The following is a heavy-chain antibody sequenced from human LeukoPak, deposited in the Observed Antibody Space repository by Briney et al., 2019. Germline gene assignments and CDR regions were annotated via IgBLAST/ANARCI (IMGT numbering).Heavy chain of an antibody. Sequence: ASVKVSCKASGYTFTGYYMHWVRQAPGQGLEWMGWINPNSGGTNYAQKFRGRVTMTRDTSISTAYMELSRLRSDDTAVYYCARPHYDYVWGSYLNWFDPWGQGTLVTVSS. D-gene: IGHD3-16*02. CDR1: GYTFTGYY. V-gene: IGHV1-2*02. J-gene: IGHJ5*02. CDR2: INPNSGGT. CDR3: ARPHYDYVWGSYLNWFDP.